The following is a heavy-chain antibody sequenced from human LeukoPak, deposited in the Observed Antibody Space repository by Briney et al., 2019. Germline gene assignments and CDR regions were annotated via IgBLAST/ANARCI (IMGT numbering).Heavy chain of an antibody. Sequence: GGSLRLSCAASGFTFNSYWMVWFRQAPGKGLVWVSCINPDGSWTLHADSVKGRFAISRNYARNTLYLQMNSLGVEDTAMYYCARYEQRPGVTASDPWSQGTLVTVSS. CDR2: INPDGSWT. D-gene: IGHD2-21*02. V-gene: IGHV3-74*01. J-gene: IGHJ5*02. CDR3: ARYEQRPGVTASDP. CDR1: GFTFNSYW.